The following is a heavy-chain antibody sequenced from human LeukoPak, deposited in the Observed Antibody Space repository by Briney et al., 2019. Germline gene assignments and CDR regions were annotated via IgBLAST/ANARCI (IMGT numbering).Heavy chain of an antibody. V-gene: IGHV4-4*02. CDR1: GGSIDITNY. CDR3: ARVGYYDNSGYGSFDY. D-gene: IGHD3-22*01. Sequence: SETLSLTCAVSGGSIDITNYWSWVRQAPGKGLEWIGEIPHSGTTNYNPSLRSRVAMSLDRDNNQFSLSLRSVTAADTAVYYCARVGYYDNSGYGSFDYWGQGTLVTVSS. J-gene: IGHJ4*02. CDR2: IPHSGTT.